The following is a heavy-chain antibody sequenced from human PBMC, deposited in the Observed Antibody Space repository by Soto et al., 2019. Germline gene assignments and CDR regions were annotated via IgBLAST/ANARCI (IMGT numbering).Heavy chain of an antibody. CDR2: IIPIFGTA. CDR1: GGTFSSYA. V-gene: IGHV1-69*13. D-gene: IGHD6-6*01. CDR3: ARGASVSSSAGLYYYYYGMDV. J-gene: IGHJ6*02. Sequence: SVKVSCKASGGTFSSYAISWVRQAPGQGLEWMGGIIPIFGTANYAQKFQGRVTITADESTSTAYMELSSLRSEDTAVYYCARGASVSSSAGLYYYYYGMDVWGQGTTVTVSS.